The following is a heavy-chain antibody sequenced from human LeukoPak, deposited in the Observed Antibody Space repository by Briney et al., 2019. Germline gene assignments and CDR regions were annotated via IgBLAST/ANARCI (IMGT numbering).Heavy chain of an antibody. CDR3: ARAHGDYYDSSGYY. CDR1: GFTFSSYS. V-gene: IGHV3-48*01. CDR2: ISSSSSTI. Sequence: GGSLRLFCAASGFTFSSYSMNWVRQAPGNGLEWVSYISSSSSTIYYADSVKGRFTISRDNAKNSLYLQMNSLRGEDTAVYYCARAHGDYYDSSGYYWGQGTLVIVSS. D-gene: IGHD3-22*01. J-gene: IGHJ4*02.